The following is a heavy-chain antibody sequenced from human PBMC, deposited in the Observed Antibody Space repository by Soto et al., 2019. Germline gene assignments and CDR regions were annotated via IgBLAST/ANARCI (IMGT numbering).Heavy chain of an antibody. CDR1: GGTFSSYA. V-gene: IGHV1-69*13. CDR2: IIPIFGTA. Sequence: SVKVSCKASGGTFSSYAISWVRQAPGQGLEWMGGIIPIFGTANYAQKFQGRVTITADESTSTAYMELSSLRSEDTAVYHCAREGSGYLISDYYGMDVWGQGTTVTI. D-gene: IGHD5-12*01. J-gene: IGHJ6*02. CDR3: AREGSGYLISDYYGMDV.